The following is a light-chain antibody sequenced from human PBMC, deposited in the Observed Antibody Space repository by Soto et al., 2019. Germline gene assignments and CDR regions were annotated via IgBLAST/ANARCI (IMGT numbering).Light chain of an antibody. CDR3: QQRSDWQFT. V-gene: IGKV3-11*01. J-gene: IGKJ3*01. CDR2: DAS. CDR1: QSVSSY. Sequence: EIVLTQSPATLSLSPGERATLSCRASQSVSSYLAWYQQKPGQAPRLLIYDASNRATGIPARFSGSGSGTDFTLTISNLEPEDFAVYYCQQRSDWQFTFGPGTKVDIK.